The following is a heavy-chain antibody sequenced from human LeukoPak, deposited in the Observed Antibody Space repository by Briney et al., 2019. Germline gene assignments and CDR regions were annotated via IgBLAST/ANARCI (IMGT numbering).Heavy chain of an antibody. CDR2: ISPSGNYI. CDR3: ARDLSSSTSCYSY. Sequence: PGGSLRLSCAASGFTFSSHSMNWVRQAPGKGLAWVSSISPSGNYIYYADSVEGRFTISRDNAKNSLYLQMNSLRAEDTAVYYCARDLSSSTSCYSYWGQGTLVTVSS. D-gene: IGHD2-2*01. CDR1: GFTFSSHS. J-gene: IGHJ4*02. V-gene: IGHV3-21*01.